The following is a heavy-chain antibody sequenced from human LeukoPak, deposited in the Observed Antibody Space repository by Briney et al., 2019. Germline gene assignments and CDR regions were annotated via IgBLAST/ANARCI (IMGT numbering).Heavy chain of an antibody. CDR3: ARGAQRNYDSSGYYQGDY. CDR2: IKQDGSEK. D-gene: IGHD3-22*01. J-gene: IGHJ4*02. CDR1: GFTFSSYL. Sequence: PGGSLRLSCAASGFTFSSYLMSWVRQAPGKGLEWVANIKQDGSEKYYVDSVKGRFTISRDNAKNSLYLQMNSLRAEDTAVYYCARGAQRNYDSSGYYQGDYWGQGTLVTVSS. V-gene: IGHV3-7*01.